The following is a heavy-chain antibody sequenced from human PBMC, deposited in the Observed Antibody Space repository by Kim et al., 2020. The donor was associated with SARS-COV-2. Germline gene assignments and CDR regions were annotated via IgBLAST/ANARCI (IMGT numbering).Heavy chain of an antibody. J-gene: IGHJ3*02. V-gene: IGHV3-23*01. CDR2: ISGSGGST. Sequence: GGSLRLSCAASGFTFSSYAMSWVRQAPGKGLEWVSAISGSGGSTYYADSVKGRFTISRDNSKNTLYLQMNSLRAEDTAVYYCAKESLGGVSSGWFDGAFDIWGQGTMVTVSS. CDR1: GFTFSSYA. D-gene: IGHD6-19*01. CDR3: AKESLGGVSSGWFDGAFDI.